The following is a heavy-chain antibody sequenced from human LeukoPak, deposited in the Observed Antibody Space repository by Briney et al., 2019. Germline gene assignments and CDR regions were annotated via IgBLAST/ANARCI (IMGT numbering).Heavy chain of an antibody. J-gene: IGHJ6*03. D-gene: IGHD1-7*01. CDR3: AGTARAYYYYMDV. CDR1: GFTFSSYW. V-gene: IGHV3-74*01. CDR2: INSDGSST. Sequence: GGSLRLSCAASGFTFSSYWMHWVRQAPGKGLVWVSRINSDGSSTSYADSVKGRFTISRDNAKNTLYLQMNSLRAEDTAVYYCAGTARAYYYYMDVWGKGTTVTVSS.